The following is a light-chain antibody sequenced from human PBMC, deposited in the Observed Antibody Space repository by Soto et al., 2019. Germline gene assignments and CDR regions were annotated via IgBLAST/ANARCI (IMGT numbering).Light chain of an antibody. CDR1: SSDVGAYNY. Sequence: QSALAQPASVSGSPGQSITISCTGTSSDVGAYNYVSWYHQHHPGKAPELIIYDVTDRPSGVSTRFSGSKSRNTASLTISGLQAEDEGDYYCSSYTSITTVIFGGGTKLTVL. J-gene: IGLJ2*01. CDR3: SSYTSITTVI. V-gene: IGLV2-14*01. CDR2: DVT.